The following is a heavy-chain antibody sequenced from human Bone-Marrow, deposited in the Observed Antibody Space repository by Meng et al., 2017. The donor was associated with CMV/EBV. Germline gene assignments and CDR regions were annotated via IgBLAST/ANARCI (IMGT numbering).Heavy chain of an antibody. D-gene: IGHD5-24*01. CDR2: ISGSGGST. J-gene: IGHJ4*02. CDR3: AREGKDGYNWGYFDY. Sequence: GESLKISCAASGFTFSSYAMSWVRQAPGKGLEWVSAISGSGGSTYYADSVKGRFTISRDNSKNTLYLQVNSLRVEDKAVYYCAREGKDGYNWGYFDYWGQGTLVTVSS. CDR1: GFTFSSYA. V-gene: IGHV3-23*01.